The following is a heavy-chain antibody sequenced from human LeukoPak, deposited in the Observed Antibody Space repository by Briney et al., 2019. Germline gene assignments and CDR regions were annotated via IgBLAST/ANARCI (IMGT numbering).Heavy chain of an antibody. V-gene: IGHV1-8*01. D-gene: IGHD6-19*01. CDR1: GYTFTSYD. Sequence: GASVKVSCTASGYTFTSYDINWVRQATGQGLEWMGWMDPNSGNTGYAQKFQGRVTMTRNTSISTAYMELSSLRSEDTAVYYCARGHGQWLVIYGMDVWGQGTTVTVSS. CDR3: ARGHGQWLVIYGMDV. CDR2: MDPNSGNT. J-gene: IGHJ6*02.